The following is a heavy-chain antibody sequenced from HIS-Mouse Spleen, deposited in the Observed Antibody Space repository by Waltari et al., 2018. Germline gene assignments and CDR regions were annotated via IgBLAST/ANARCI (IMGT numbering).Heavy chain of an antibody. Sequence: QLQLQESGPGLVKPSETLSLTCTVPGGSLGSSSSYWGWIRQPPGKGLEWIGSIYYSGSTYYNPSLKSRVTISVDTSKNQFSLKLSSVTAADTAVYYCAREIPYSSSWYDWYFDLWGRGTLVTVSS. V-gene: IGHV4-39*07. CDR3: AREIPYSSSWYDWYFDL. CDR1: GGSLGSSSSY. CDR2: IYYSGST. D-gene: IGHD6-13*01. J-gene: IGHJ2*01.